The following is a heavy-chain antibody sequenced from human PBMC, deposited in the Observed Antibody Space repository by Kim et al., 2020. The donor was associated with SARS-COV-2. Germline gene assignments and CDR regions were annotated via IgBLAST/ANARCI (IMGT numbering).Heavy chain of an antibody. Sequence: ASVKVSCKASGYTFTGYYMHWVRQAPGQGLEWMGWINPNSVGTNYAQKFQGRVTMTRDTSISTAYMELSRLRSDDTAVYYCARDLGLEPLGYWGQGTLVTVSS. CDR1: GYTFTGYY. J-gene: IGHJ4*02. CDR2: INPNSVGT. D-gene: IGHD1-1*01. CDR3: ARDLGLEPLGY. V-gene: IGHV1-2*02.